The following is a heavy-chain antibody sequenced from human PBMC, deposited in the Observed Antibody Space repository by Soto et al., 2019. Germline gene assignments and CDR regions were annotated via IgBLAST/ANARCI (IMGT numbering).Heavy chain of an antibody. CDR3: ARGRYVDY. CDR2: ISAHNGNT. D-gene: IGHD1-1*01. V-gene: IGHV1-18*01. CDR1: GYTFTSYG. J-gene: IGHJ4*02. Sequence: QVHLVQSGAEVKKPGASVKVSCKASGYTFTSYGITWVRQAPGHGLEWMGWISAHNGNTDYAQTLQGRVIVTRDTSTSTAYRELRSLRSDDTAVYYCARGRYVDYWGQGALVTVSS.